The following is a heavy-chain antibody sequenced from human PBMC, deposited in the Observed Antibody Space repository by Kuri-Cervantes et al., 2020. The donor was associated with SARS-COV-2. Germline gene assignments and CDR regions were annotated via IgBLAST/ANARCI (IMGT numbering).Heavy chain of an antibody. V-gene: IGHV3-48*01. D-gene: IGHD5-24*01. Sequence: GGSLRLSCAASGFTFSSYDMNWVRQAPGKGLEWVSYIRSSSSIIYYADSVKGRFTVSRDNVKNSLYLQMNSLRAEDTAAYFCARVDPRTDAYNHYYYGMDVWGQGTTVTVSS. CDR2: IRSSSSII. CDR3: ARVDPRTDAYNHYYYGMDV. CDR1: GFTFSSYD. J-gene: IGHJ6*02.